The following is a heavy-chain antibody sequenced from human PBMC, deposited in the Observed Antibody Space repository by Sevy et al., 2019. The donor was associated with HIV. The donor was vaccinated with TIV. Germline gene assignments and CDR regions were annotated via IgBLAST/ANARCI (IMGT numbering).Heavy chain of an antibody. CDR3: AGQVGDTVIAIFDY. CDR1: GFAFRGSA. J-gene: IGHJ4*02. D-gene: IGHD1-26*01. Sequence: GGSLRLSCAASGFAFRGSAIHWVRQASGKGLEWIGRIRSKGNSFATDYVPSVKGRFTISRDDSKKTAYLQMSSLKIDDTAVYYCAGQVGDTVIAIFDYWGLGTLVTVSS. CDR2: IRSKGNSFAT. V-gene: IGHV3-73*01.